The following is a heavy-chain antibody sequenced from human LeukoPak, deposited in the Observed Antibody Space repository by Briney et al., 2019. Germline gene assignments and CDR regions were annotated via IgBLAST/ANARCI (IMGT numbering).Heavy chain of an antibody. J-gene: IGHJ4*02. CDR3: ARDRAVAGLFDY. Sequence: GGSLRLSCAASGFTFSNHAMSWVRQAPGKGLEWVANIKQDGSEKHYVDSVKGRFTISRDNAKNSLYLQMNSLRAEDTAVYYCARDRAVAGLFDYWGQGTLVTVSS. CDR2: IKQDGSEK. V-gene: IGHV3-7*01. CDR1: GFTFSNHA. D-gene: IGHD6-19*01.